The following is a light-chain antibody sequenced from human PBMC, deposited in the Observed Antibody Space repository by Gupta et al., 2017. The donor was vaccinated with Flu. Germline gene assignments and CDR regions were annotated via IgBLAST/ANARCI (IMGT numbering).Light chain of an antibody. CDR1: QSVNSN. Sequence: EIVMTQSTATLSVSPGDTATLSCRASQSVNSNLAWHQQKPGQAPRLLITGASTRATGVPVRFSGSGSGTEFTLTISSLQSEDFAVYYCQQYNDWPHTFGQGTKLEIK. J-gene: IGKJ2*01. V-gene: IGKV3-15*01. CDR2: GAS. CDR3: QQYNDWPHT.